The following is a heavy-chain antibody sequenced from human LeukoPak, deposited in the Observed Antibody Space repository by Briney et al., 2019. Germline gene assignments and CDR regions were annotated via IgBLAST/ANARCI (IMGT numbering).Heavy chain of an antibody. Sequence: GGSLRLSCVASGFTLKNAWMSWVRQAPGKGLEWVGRIRSKTDGGTTDYAAPVKGSFTITRDDSKNTQNLKMNMLKTEDTAVYYCTTGTEQQWLSLDYWGQGTLVTVSS. CDR2: IRSKTDGGTT. J-gene: IGHJ4*02. V-gene: IGHV3-15*01. CDR1: GFTLKNAW. CDR3: TTGTEQQWLSLDY. D-gene: IGHD6-19*01.